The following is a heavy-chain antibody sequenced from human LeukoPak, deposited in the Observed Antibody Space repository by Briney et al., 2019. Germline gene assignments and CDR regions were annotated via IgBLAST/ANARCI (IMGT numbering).Heavy chain of an antibody. CDR1: GFTFSSYG. D-gene: IGHD2-2*02. V-gene: IGHV3-33*01. Sequence: GGSLRLSCAASGFTFSSYGMHWVRQAPGKGLEWVAVIWYDGSNKYYADSVKGRFTISRDNSKNSLYLQMNSLRAEDTAVYYCAREDQVPAATPVYFDLWGRGTLVTVSS. J-gene: IGHJ2*01. CDR2: IWYDGSNK. CDR3: AREDQVPAATPVYFDL.